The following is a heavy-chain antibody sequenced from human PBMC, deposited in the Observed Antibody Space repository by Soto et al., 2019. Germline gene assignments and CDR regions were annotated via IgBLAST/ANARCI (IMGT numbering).Heavy chain of an antibody. Sequence: GESLKISCVGSGFTFSSYGMHWVRQAPGKGLEWVAVIWYDGSNKYYADSVKGRFTISRDNSKNTLYLQMNSLRAEDTAVYYCARDFDSSPFDYWGQGTLVTVSS. D-gene: IGHD3-22*01. CDR2: IWYDGSNK. CDR1: GFTFSSYG. V-gene: IGHV3-33*08. CDR3: ARDFDSSPFDY. J-gene: IGHJ4*02.